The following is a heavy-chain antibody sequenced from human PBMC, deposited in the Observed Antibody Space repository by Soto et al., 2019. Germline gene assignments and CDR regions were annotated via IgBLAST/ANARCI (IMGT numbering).Heavy chain of an antibody. D-gene: IGHD5-12*01. CDR1: GVSIISYY. CDR2: IYYSGST. Sequence: PSETLSLTCTVSGVSIISYYWSWIRQPPGKGLEWIGYIYYSGSTNYNPSLKSRVTISVDTSKNQFSLKLSSVTAADTAVYYCASANTYSGYDWDYFDYWGQGTLVTV. J-gene: IGHJ4*02. V-gene: IGHV4-59*08. CDR3: ASANTYSGYDWDYFDY.